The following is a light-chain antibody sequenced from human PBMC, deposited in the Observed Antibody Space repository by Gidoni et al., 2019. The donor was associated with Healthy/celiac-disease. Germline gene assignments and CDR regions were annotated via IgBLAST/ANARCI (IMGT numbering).Light chain of an antibody. CDR1: QSVSSY. J-gene: IGKJ2*01. Sequence: EILFSQSPAPLSLSPGERATLSCRASQSVSSYVARYQQKPAQAPRLLIYDASNRATGIPARFSGSGSGTDFTLTISSLEHEDFAVYYCQQRSNWHHVTFGQGTKLEIK. CDR2: DAS. CDR3: QQRSNWHHVT. V-gene: IGKV3-11*01.